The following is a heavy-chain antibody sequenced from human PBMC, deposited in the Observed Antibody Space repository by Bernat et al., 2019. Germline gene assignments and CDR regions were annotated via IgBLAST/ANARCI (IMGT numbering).Heavy chain of an antibody. D-gene: IGHD3-10*01. CDR3: TTRLLLWFGELVRTFDY. Sequence: DVQLVESGGGLVKPGGSLRLSCAASGFTFSNAWMSWVRQAPGKGLEWVGRIKSKTDGGTTDYAAPVKGRFTISRDDSKNTLYLQMNSLKTEDTAVYYCTTRLLLWFGELVRTFDYWGQGTLVTVSS. CDR2: IKSKTDGGTT. CDR1: GFTFSNAW. J-gene: IGHJ4*02. V-gene: IGHV3-15*01.